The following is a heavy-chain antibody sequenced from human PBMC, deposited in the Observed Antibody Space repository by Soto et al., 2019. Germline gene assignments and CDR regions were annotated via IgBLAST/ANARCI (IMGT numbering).Heavy chain of an antibody. CDR2: INQDGGGT. V-gene: IGHV3-7*03. CDR1: GFTFITSF. D-gene: IGHD6-19*01. J-gene: IGHJ4*02. CDR3: SRYFRGSGRYFFDY. Sequence: GGSLRLSCVASGFTFITSFMGWVRQAPGKGLEWVANINQDGGGTYYVDSVEGRFTISRDNAKDSLYLQMNSLRGEDTAVYYCSRYFRGSGRYFFDYWGQGTLVTVSS.